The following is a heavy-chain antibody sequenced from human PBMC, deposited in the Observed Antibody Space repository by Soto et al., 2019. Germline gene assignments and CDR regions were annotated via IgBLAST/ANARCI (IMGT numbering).Heavy chain of an antibody. J-gene: IGHJ6*02. CDR3: ARTSLGYCSSTSCYTSPNYYYYGMDV. D-gene: IGHD2-2*02. CDR2: IYHSGST. Sequence: KSSETLSLTCAVSGGSISSSNWWSLVRQPPGKGLEWIGEIYHSGSTNYNPSLKSRVTISVDKSKNQFSLKLSSVTAADTAVYYCARTSLGYCSSTSCYTSPNYYYYGMDVWGQGTTVTVSS. CDR1: GGSISSSNW. V-gene: IGHV4-4*02.